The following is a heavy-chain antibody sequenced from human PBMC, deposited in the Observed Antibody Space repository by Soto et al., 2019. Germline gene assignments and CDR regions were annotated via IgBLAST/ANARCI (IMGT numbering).Heavy chain of an antibody. CDR1: GFTFSSYA. CDR3: AKRGYYDFWSGYYRPHYFDY. D-gene: IGHD3-3*01. CDR2: ISGSGGST. J-gene: IGHJ4*02. Sequence: PGGSLRLSCAASGFTFSSYAMSWVRQAPGEGLEWVSAISGSGGSTYYADSVKGRFTISRDNSKNTLYLQMNSLRAEDTAVYYCAKRGYYDFWSGYYRPHYFDYWGQGTLVTVSS. V-gene: IGHV3-23*01.